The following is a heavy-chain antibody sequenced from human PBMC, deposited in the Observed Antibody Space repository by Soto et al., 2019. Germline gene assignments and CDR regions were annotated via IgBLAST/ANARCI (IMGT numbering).Heavy chain of an antibody. V-gene: IGHV3-30*18. CDR1: GFTFSSYG. CDR3: AKDQGIIAAAGPPYYYYGMDV. J-gene: IGHJ6*02. D-gene: IGHD6-13*01. Sequence: ALRLSCAASGFTFSSYGMHWVRQAPGKGLEWVAVISYDGSNKYYADSVKGRFTISRDNSKNTLYLQMNSLRAEDTAVYYCAKDQGIIAAAGPPYYYYGMDVWGQGTTVTVPS. CDR2: ISYDGSNK.